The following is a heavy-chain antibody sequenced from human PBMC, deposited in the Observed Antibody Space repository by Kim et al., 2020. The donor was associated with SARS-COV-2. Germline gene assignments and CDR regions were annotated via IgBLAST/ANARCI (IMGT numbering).Heavy chain of an antibody. J-gene: IGHJ4*02. D-gene: IGHD3-22*01. V-gene: IGHV3-30*01. CDR3: ARACYYDSSGPRGLFDY. Sequence: YADSMKGLITISRDNSKNTLYLQMNSLRAEDTAVYYCARACYYDSSGPRGLFDYWGQGTLVTVSS.